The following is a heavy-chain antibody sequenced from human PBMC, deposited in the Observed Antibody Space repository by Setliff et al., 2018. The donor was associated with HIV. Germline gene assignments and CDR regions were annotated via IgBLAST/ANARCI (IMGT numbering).Heavy chain of an antibody. CDR2: IGTAGDT. CDR3: ARDQVANYYGSGIDY. D-gene: IGHD3-10*01. CDR1: GFTFSSYD. Sequence: GGSLRLSCAASGFTFSSYDMHWVRQAPGKGLEWVSAIGTAGDTYYPGSVKGRFTISRENAKNTLYLQMNSLRAEDTAVYYCARDQVANYYGSGIDYWGQGTLVTVSS. J-gene: IGHJ4*02. V-gene: IGHV3-13*01.